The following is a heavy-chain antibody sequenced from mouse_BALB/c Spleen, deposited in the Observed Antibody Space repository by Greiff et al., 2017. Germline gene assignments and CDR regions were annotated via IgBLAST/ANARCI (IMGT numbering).Heavy chain of an antibody. Sequence: EVKVVESGGGLVQPGGSRKLSCAASGFTFSSFGMHWVRQAPEKGLEWVAYISSGSSTIYYADTVKGRFTISRDNPKNTLFLQMTSLRSEDTAMYYCARGGSSYGGAMDYWGQGTSVTVSS. CDR2: ISSGSSTI. CDR1: GFTFSSFG. J-gene: IGHJ4*01. V-gene: IGHV5-17*02. CDR3: ARGGSSYGGAMDY. D-gene: IGHD1-1*01.